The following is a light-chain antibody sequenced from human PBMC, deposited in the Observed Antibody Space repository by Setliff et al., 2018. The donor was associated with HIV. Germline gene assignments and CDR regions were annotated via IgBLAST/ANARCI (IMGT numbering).Light chain of an antibody. Sequence: QSVLTQPASVSGSPGQAITISCTGTSDDIGRYYYVSWYQQLPGKAPKLIMYDVSHRPSGVSTRFSGSKSGDTASLTISGLQAEDEAHHYCTSYTINTLYVFGSGTKVTVL. CDR2: DVS. CDR3: TSYTINTLYV. V-gene: IGLV2-14*03. J-gene: IGLJ1*01. CDR1: SDDIGRYYY.